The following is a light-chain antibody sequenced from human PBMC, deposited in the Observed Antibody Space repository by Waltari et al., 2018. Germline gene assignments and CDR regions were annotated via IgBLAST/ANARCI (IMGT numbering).Light chain of an antibody. Sequence: QSVLTQPPSASGTPGPGVTISCSGGASNIWNNVVKRSQQVPGKAPKLLIYRSDRRPAGVPDRFSGSKSGTSASLAISGLQSEDEADYYCAAWDDSLNGRWVFGGGTKVTVL. J-gene: IGLJ3*02. CDR2: RSD. V-gene: IGLV1-44*01. CDR1: ASNIWNNV. CDR3: AAWDDSLNGRWV.